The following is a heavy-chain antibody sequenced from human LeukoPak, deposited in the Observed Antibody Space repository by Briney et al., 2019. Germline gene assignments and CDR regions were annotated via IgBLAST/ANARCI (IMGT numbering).Heavy chain of an antibody. CDR2: INPSGGST. J-gene: IGHJ4*02. CDR3: ARDRVDMRYFDY. CDR1: GYTFTSYY. V-gene: IGHV1-46*01. D-gene: IGHD5-12*01. Sequence: ASVTVSCKASGYTFTSYYMHWVRQAPGQGLEWMGIINPSGGSTSYAQKFQGRVTMTRDTSTSTVYMELSSLRSEDTAVYYCARDRVDMRYFDYWGQGTLVTVSS.